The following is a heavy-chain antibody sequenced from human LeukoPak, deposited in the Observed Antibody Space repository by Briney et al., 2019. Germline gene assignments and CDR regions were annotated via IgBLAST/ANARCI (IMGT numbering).Heavy chain of an antibody. CDR2: IYYSGST. CDR1: GGSISNSSYY. Sequence: SETLSLTCTVSGGSISNSSYYWGWIRQPPGKGLEWIGSIYYSGSTYYNPSLKSRVTISVDTSKNQFSLKLSSVTAADTAVYYCARAASGASIPNFDYWGQGTLVTVSS. V-gene: IGHV4-39*07. CDR3: ARAASGASIPNFDY. D-gene: IGHD3-10*01. J-gene: IGHJ4*02.